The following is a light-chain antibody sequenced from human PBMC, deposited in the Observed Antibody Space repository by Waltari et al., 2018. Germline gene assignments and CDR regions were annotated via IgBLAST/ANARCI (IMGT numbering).Light chain of an antibody. J-gene: IGLJ3*02. CDR3: QSYDSSLSGRPWV. CDR1: SSNIGAGYD. Sequence: QSVLTQPPSVSGAPGQRVTISCTGSSSNIGAGYDVHWYLQLPGTAPTLLIYANRNRPSGVPDRFSGSKSGTSASLAITGLQPEDEADYYCQSYDSSLSGRPWVFGGGTKLTVL. V-gene: IGLV1-40*01. CDR2: ANR.